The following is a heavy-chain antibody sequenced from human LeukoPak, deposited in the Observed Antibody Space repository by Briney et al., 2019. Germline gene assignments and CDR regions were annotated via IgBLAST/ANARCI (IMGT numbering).Heavy chain of an antibody. CDR3: ARGVVAYCGGDCYSVFGAFDI. J-gene: IGHJ3*02. V-gene: IGHV1-69*01. Sequence: SVKVSFKASGGTFSRYAISWVRQAPGQGREWMGGIIPIFGTANYAQKFQGRVTIPADESTRTAYMELSSLRSEDTAVYYCARGVVAYCGGDCYSVFGAFDIWGQGTMVTVSS. CDR2: IIPIFGTA. CDR1: GGTFSRYA. D-gene: IGHD2-21*02.